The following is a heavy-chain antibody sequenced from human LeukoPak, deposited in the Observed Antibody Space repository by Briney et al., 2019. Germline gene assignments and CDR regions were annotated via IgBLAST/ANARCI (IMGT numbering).Heavy chain of an antibody. D-gene: IGHD2-2*01. Sequence: GGSLRLSCAASGFTFSNAWMSWVRQAPGKGLEWVGRIKSKTDGGTTDYAAPVKGRFTISRDDSKNTLYLQMNSLKTEDTAVYYCTTPYPVVSAEDYWGQGTLVTVSS. V-gene: IGHV3-15*01. CDR2: IKSKTDGGTT. CDR1: GFTFSNAW. J-gene: IGHJ4*02. CDR3: TTPYPVVSAEDY.